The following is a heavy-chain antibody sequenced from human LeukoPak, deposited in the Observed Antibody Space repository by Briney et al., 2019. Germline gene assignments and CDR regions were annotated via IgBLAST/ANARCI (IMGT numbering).Heavy chain of an antibody. V-gene: IGHV3-23*01. Sequence: PGGSLRLSCAVSGFTFSVYAMSWVRQAPGKGLEWVSAISGGGAGTFYADSVKGRFTISRDDSKNTLYLQLNSLRGEDTAVYYCXXPGYXTXGVCSXXXXWGQGXXXTVX. J-gene: IGHJ5*02. CDR3: XXPGYXTXGVCSXXXX. CDR1: GFTFSVYA. D-gene: IGHD2-8*02. CDR2: ISGGGAGT.